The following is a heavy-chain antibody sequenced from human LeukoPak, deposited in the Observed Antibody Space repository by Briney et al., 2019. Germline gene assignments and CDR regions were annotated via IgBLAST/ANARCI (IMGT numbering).Heavy chain of an antibody. CDR2: INHSGST. Sequence: SETLSLTCAVYGGSFSGYYWSWIRQPPGKGLEWIGEINHSGSTNYNPSLKSRVTISVDTSKNQFSLKLSSVTAADTAVYYCARMGEIAYCGGDCYSPPFDYWGQGTLVTVSS. D-gene: IGHD2-21*02. J-gene: IGHJ4*02. CDR3: ARMGEIAYCGGDCYSPPFDY. V-gene: IGHV4-34*01. CDR1: GGSFSGYY.